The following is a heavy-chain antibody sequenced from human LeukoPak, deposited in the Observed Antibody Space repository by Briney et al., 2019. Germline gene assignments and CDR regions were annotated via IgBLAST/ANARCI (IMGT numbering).Heavy chain of an antibody. D-gene: IGHD3-16*01. CDR3: ARIRGDYYLDY. CDR2: IKQGGSEN. J-gene: IGHJ4*02. V-gene: IGHV3-7*01. Sequence: GGSLRLSCAASGFMFSSYWMTWVRQAPEKGLEWVANIKQGGSENSYVDSVKGRFIISRDNAKNSLYLQISSLRAEDTAVYYCARIRGDYYLDYWGQGTLVTVSS. CDR1: GFMFSSYW.